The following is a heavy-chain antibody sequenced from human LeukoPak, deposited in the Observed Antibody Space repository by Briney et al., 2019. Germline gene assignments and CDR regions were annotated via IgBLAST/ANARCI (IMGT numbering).Heavy chain of an antibody. V-gene: IGHV4-59*01. CDR3: ARDYSWGAAGTGVRRWWFDP. J-gene: IGHJ5*02. Sequence: SETLSLTCTVSGGSISSYYWSWIRQPPGKGLEWIGYIYYSGSTNYNPSLKSRVTISVDTSKNQFSLKLSSVTAADTAVYYCARDYSWGAAGTGVRRWWFDPWGQGTLVTVSS. CDR1: GGSISSYY. CDR2: IYYSGST. D-gene: IGHD6-13*01.